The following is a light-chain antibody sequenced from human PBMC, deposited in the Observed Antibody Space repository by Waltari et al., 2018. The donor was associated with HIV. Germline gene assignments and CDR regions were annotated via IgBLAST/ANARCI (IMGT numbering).Light chain of an antibody. Sequence: SYELTQPPSVSVSPGQTASITCSGDKLGDKYACWYQQRPGQSPVLVIYQDTKRPSGFPGRFSGCNSGNTATLTISGTQAIDEADYYCQAWDSSTVLVGGGTKLTVL. V-gene: IGLV3-1*01. J-gene: IGLJ2*01. CDR1: KLGDKY. CDR3: QAWDSSTVL. CDR2: QDT.